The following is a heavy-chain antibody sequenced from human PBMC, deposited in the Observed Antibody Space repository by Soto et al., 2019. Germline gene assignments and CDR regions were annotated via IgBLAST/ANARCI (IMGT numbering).Heavy chain of an antibody. J-gene: IGHJ4*02. D-gene: IGHD3-10*01. CDR2: VSHDGSNE. V-gene: IGHV3-30-3*01. CDR1: AFSFSSYA. Sequence: PGGSLRLSCAASAFSFSSYAMYWVRQAPGKGLEWVAVVSHDGSNEYYADSVKGRFSISRDNAKNTLYLQVSSLRVEDTAVYYCARAPYHYGSRSYLDYRGQGTLVTVSS. CDR3: ARAPYHYGSRSYLDY.